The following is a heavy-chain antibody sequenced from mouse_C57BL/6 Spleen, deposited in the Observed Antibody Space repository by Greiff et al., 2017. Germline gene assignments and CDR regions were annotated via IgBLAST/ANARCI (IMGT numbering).Heavy chain of an antibody. CDR1: GFTFSDYG. CDR3: ARGLLRKDYAMDY. D-gene: IGHD2-3*01. Sequence: EVMLVESGGGLVKPGGSLKLSCAASGFTFSDYGMHWVRQAPEKGLEWVAYISSGSSTIYYADTVKGRFTISRDNAKTTLFLQMTSLRSEDTAMYYCARGLLRKDYAMDYWGQGTSVTVSS. CDR2: ISSGSSTI. J-gene: IGHJ4*01. V-gene: IGHV5-17*01.